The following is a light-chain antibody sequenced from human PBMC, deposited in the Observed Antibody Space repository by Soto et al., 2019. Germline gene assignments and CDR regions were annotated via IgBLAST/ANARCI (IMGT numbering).Light chain of an antibody. V-gene: IGKV3-20*01. CDR3: QQYGSLIT. J-gene: IGKJ5*01. Sequence: EIVLTQSPGTLSLSPGERATLSCRASQSLSSSYLAWHQQKPGQAPRLVIYGAFSRATGIPDRFSGSGSGTDFTLTISRLEPEDFAVYSCQQYGSLITFGQGTRLEIK. CDR2: GAF. CDR1: QSLSSSY.